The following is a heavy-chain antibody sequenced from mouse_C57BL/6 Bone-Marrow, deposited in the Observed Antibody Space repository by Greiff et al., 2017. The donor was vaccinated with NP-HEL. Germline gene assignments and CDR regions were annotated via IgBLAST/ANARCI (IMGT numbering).Heavy chain of an antibody. D-gene: IGHD2-3*01. Sequence: DVQLVESGGGLVKPGGSLKLSCAASGFTFSDYGMHWVRQAPEKGLEWVAYISSGSSTIYYADTVKGRFTISRDNAYNTLFLQMTSLRSEDTAMYYGARGKSYDGYYEGWFADWGQGTLGTVSA. CDR3: ARGKSYDGYYEGWFAD. J-gene: IGHJ3*01. CDR1: GFTFSDYG. CDR2: ISSGSSTI. V-gene: IGHV5-17*01.